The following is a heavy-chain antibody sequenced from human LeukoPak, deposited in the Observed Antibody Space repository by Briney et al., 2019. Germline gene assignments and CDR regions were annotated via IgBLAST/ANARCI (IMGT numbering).Heavy chain of an antibody. D-gene: IGHD2-15*01. CDR3: ARRYCSGGSCYFDY. J-gene: IGHJ4*02. V-gene: IGHV3-11*01. CDR2: ISSSASTI. Sequence: PEGSQRLSCAASGFTFSDYYMSWIRQAPGMGLEWVSYISSSASTIYYADFVKGRFTISRDSAKNSLYLQMNSLRAEDTAMYYCARRYCSGGSCYFDYWGQGTLVTVSS. CDR1: GFTFSDYY.